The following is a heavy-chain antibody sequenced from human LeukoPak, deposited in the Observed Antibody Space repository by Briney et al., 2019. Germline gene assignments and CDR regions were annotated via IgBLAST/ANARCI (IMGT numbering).Heavy chain of an antibody. Sequence: GGSLRLSCAASGFTFSSYAMHWVRQAPGKGLEWVAVISYDGSNKYYADSVKGRFTISRDNSKNTLYLQMNSLRAEDTAVYYCARGLAVASTAGDYWGQGTLVTVSS. J-gene: IGHJ4*02. CDR1: GFTFSSYA. CDR3: ARGLAVASTAGDY. V-gene: IGHV3-30-3*01. D-gene: IGHD6-19*01. CDR2: ISYDGSNK.